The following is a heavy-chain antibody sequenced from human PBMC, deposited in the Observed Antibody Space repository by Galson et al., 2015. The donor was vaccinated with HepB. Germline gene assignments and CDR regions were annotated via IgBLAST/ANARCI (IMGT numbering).Heavy chain of an antibody. CDR2: ISAYNGKT. Sequence: SVKVSCKASGFTFSSYSLTWVRQAPGQGLEWMGWISAYNGKTHFGQSVQGRLTLTTDTSTSTGYMELRNLKSDDTAVYYCARALTVLGEYYFDSWGQGTQVTVSP. D-gene: IGHD2/OR15-2a*01. V-gene: IGHV1-18*01. CDR1: GFTFSSYS. CDR3: ARALTVLGEYYFDS. J-gene: IGHJ4*02.